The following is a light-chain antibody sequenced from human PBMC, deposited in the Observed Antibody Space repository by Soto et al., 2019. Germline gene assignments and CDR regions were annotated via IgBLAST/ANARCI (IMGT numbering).Light chain of an antibody. CDR3: SSYTSSSTLV. Sequence: QSALTQPASVSGSPGQSITISCTGTSSDVGGYNYVSWYQRHPGKAPKLMIYDVSNRPSGVSTRFSGSKSGNTASLTISGLQDEEEADYYCSSYTSSSTLVFGGGTKLTVL. CDR2: DVS. J-gene: IGLJ2*01. V-gene: IGLV2-14*01. CDR1: SSDVGGYNY.